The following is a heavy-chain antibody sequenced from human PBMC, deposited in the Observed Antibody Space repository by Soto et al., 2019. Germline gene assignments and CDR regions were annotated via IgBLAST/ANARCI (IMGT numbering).Heavy chain of an antibody. CDR2: INASNGNT. CDR3: ARNLGYCSSTSCYIYYYYGMDV. CDR1: GYTFTSYA. D-gene: IGHD2-2*02. J-gene: IGHJ6*02. V-gene: IGHV1-3*01. Sequence: ASVKVSCKASGYTFTSYAMHWVRQAPGQRLEWMGWINASNGNTKYSQKFQGRVTITRDTSASTAYMELSSLRSEDTAVYYCARNLGYCSSTSCYIYYYYGMDVWGQGTTVTVSS.